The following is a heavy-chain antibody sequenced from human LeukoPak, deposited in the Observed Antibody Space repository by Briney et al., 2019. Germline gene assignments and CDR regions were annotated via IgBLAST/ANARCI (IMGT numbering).Heavy chain of an antibody. V-gene: IGHV3-21*01. J-gene: IGHJ3*02. CDR3: ARDGITMRTDAFDI. CDR1: GFTFSSYS. CDR2: ISSSSSYT. D-gene: IGHD3-22*01. Sequence: GGSLRLSCAASGFTFSSYSMNWVRQAPGKGLEWVSSISSSSSYTYYADSVKGRFTISRDNAKNSLYLQMNRLRAEDTPVYYCARDGITMRTDAFDIWGQGTMVTVSS.